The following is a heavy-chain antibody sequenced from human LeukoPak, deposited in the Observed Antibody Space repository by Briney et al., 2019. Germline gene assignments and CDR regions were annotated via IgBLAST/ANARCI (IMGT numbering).Heavy chain of an antibody. V-gene: IGHV3-21*01. CDR1: GFTFSDYS. Sequence: GGSLRLSCAASGFTFSDYSMNWVRQAPGKGLEWVSSISSSSSYILYADSVRGRFSISRDNAKNSLYLQTNSLRAEDTAVYYCARDLSGVTGYTYGRGIDYWGQGTLVTVSS. D-gene: IGHD5-18*01. CDR2: ISSSSSYI. J-gene: IGHJ4*02. CDR3: ARDLSGVTGYTYGRGIDY.